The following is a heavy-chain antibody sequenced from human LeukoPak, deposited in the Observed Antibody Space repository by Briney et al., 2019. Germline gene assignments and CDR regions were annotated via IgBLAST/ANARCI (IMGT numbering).Heavy chain of an antibody. CDR1: GFTFSSYW. CDR2: INRDGSST. Sequence: GGALRFSCAASGFTFSSYWMHWVRQAPGKGLVWVSRINRDGSSTRYADSVKGRFTVSRDNAKNTLYVQMNSLRAEDTAVYYCPRDPPPDYYESSGYSDAFDIWGRGTMVTVSS. CDR3: PRDPPPDYYESSGYSDAFDI. J-gene: IGHJ3*02. V-gene: IGHV3-74*01. D-gene: IGHD3-22*01.